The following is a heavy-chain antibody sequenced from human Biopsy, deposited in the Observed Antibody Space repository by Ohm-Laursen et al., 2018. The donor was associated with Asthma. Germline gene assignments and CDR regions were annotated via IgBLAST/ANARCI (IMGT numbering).Heavy chain of an antibody. D-gene: IGHD3-3*01. Sequence: GTLSLTCAASGFTFGDYCMSWVRPVPGQGLEWVANIKHDGSEKNHVDSLKGRFTISRDNAKNLLFLQMNSLRAEDTAVYYCARTFHFWSPYHAEHYQLWGQGTLVTVSS. CDR3: ARTFHFWSPYHAEHYQL. V-gene: IGHV3-7*01. CDR1: GFTFGDYC. J-gene: IGHJ1*01. CDR2: IKHDGSEK.